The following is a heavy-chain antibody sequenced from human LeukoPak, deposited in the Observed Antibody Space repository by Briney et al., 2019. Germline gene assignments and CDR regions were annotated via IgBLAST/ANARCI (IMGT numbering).Heavy chain of an antibody. CDR2: INQEGSQN. Sequence: GGSLRLSCAASGFTFSSYWMSWVRRAPGKGLEWVTSINQEGSQNYYVDSVKGRFAISRGNTKKSLYLQINRLRFDDTAVYYCARDADLGATITGAFDIWGQGTLVIVSS. J-gene: IGHJ3*02. CDR3: ARDADLGATITGAFDI. V-gene: IGHV3-7*01. CDR1: GFTFSSYW. D-gene: IGHD5-24*01.